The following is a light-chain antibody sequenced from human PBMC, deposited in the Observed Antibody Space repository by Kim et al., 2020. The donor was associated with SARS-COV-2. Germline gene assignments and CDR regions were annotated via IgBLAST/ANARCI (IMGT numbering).Light chain of an antibody. CDR3: TSYTSSSTRV. CDR2: DVS. CDR1: SSDVGGYNY. J-gene: IGLJ3*02. V-gene: IGLV2-14*01. Sequence: QSALTQPASVSGSPGQSITISCTGTSSDVGGYNYVSWYQQHPCKAPKLMIYDVSKRPSGVSNRFSGSKSGDTASLTISGLQTEDEADYYCTSYTSSSTRVLGGGTQLTVL.